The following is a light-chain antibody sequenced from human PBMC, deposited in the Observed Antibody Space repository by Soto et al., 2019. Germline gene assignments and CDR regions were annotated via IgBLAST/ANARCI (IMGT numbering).Light chain of an antibody. J-gene: IGKJ1*01. CDR1: QSIRSN. V-gene: IGKV3-15*01. CDR3: QQYHIWPPWT. Sequence: EIVMTQSPDTLSLSPGEGATLSCRVSQSIRSNLAWYQQRPGQAPRLLMYGASTRADGIPARFTGSGSGTELTLTISSLQSEDFAVYYCQQYHIWPPWTSGQGTKVELK. CDR2: GAS.